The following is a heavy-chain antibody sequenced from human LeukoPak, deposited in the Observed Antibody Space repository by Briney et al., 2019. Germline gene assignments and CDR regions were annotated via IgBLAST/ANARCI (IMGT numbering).Heavy chain of an antibody. CDR2: ISYDGSNK. CDR3: AKDLVPVADPPPIPAYDY. CDR1: GFTFSSYA. J-gene: IGHJ4*02. V-gene: IGHV3-30*04. Sequence: GRSLRLSCAVSGFTFSSYAMHWVRQAPGKGLEWVAVISYDGSNKYYADSVKGRFTISRDNSKNTLYLQMNSLRAEDTAVYYCAKDLVPVADPPPIPAYDYWGQGTLVTVSS. D-gene: IGHD6-19*01.